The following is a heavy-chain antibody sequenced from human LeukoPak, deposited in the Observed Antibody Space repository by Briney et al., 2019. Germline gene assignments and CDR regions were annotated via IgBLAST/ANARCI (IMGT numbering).Heavy chain of an antibody. Sequence: GESLKISCKGSGYSFTSYWIGWARQMPGKGLEWMGIIYPGDSDTRYSPSFQGQVTISADKSISTAYLQWSSLKASDTAMYYCARHEWGYSSGWYAGDYWGQGTLVTVSS. J-gene: IGHJ4*02. V-gene: IGHV5-51*01. CDR1: GYSFTSYW. CDR3: ARHEWGYSSGWYAGDY. D-gene: IGHD6-19*01. CDR2: IYPGDSDT.